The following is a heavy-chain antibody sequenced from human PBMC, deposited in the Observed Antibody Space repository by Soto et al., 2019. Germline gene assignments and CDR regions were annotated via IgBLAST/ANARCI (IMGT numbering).Heavy chain of an antibody. CDR1: GGSISSGGYY. D-gene: IGHD6-6*01. V-gene: IGHV4-31*03. CDR3: ARGSFSSSSSWFDP. CDR2: IYYSGRT. J-gene: IGHJ5*02. Sequence: SETLSLTCTISGGSISSGGYYWSWIRQHPGKGLEWIGYIYYSGRTYYNPSLHSRVSIAVDTTENQFSLKLTSVTAADTSVYYCARGSFSSSSSWFDPWGRGTLVTVSS.